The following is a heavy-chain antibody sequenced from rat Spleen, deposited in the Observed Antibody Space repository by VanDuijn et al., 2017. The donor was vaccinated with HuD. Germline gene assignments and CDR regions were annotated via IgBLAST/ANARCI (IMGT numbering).Heavy chain of an antibody. CDR3: ARPDGYTYVMDA. V-gene: IGHV5S10*01. CDR1: GFTFSDYN. D-gene: IGHD1-4*01. J-gene: IGHJ4*01. Sequence: EVQLVESGGGLVQPGRSLKLSCAASGFTFSDYNMAWVRQSPKKGLEWVSTIIYDGSRTFYRDSVKGRFTISRDNAKSTLYLQMNSLRSEDTATYYCARPDGYTYVMDAWGQGASVTVSS. CDR2: IIYDGSRT.